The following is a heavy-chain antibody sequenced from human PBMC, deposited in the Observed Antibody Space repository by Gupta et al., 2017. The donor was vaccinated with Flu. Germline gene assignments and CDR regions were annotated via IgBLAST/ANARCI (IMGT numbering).Heavy chain of an antibody. J-gene: IGHJ4*02. CDR1: DFMLSNYH. CDR3: ATEGLPLAGYDH. Sequence: EVQLSESGGGLVQPGGSLRLSCVGSDFMLSNYHMSWVRQAPGGGLEWVALIDKTGSHIYYADSVRGRVTISRDNSEKTLFLQMTNLRADDAAVYVCATEGLPLAGYDHWGQGTLVTVSS. D-gene: IGHD6-19*01. CDR2: IDKTGSHI. V-gene: IGHV3-23*05.